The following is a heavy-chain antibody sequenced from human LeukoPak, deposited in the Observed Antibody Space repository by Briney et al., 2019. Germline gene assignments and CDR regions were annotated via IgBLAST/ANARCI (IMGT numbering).Heavy chain of an antibody. D-gene: IGHD6-19*01. CDR1: GFPFSSYE. CDR3: ARDGSFTSGSYIDS. V-gene: IGHV3-48*03. Sequence: GGSLRLSCAASGFPFSSYEMNWVRQGPGKGPEWVAYISGDGHTVFYGYSLKGRFTISRDNAKNSLYLQINNLRAEDTAIYYCARDGSFTSGSYIDSWGQGTLATVSS. CDR2: ISGDGHTV. J-gene: IGHJ4*03.